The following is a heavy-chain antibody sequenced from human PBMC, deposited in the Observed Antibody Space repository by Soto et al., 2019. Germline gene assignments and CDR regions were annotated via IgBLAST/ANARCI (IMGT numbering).Heavy chain of an antibody. CDR1: GASVNSAGFF. D-gene: IGHD1-26*01. V-gene: IGHV4-61*03. J-gene: IGHJ4*02. CDR3: ARISESYGAIDH. CDR2: ISNSGST. Sequence: SETLSLTCTVSGASVNSAGFFWTWIRQPPGKGLEWIGYISNSGSTNFNPSLKSRSTLSRDTSKNHFSLKLTSVTAADTAVYFCARISESYGAIDHWGQGALVTVSS.